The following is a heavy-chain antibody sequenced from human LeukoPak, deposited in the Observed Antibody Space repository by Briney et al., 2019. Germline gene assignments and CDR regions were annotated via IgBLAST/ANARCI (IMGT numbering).Heavy chain of an antibody. Sequence: GGSLRLSCAASGFTFSSYSMNWVRQAPGKGLEWVSSISSSSSYIYYADSVKGRFTISRDNAKNSLYLQMNSLRAEDTAVYYCARGGYCSSTSCCTGDYWGQGTLVTVSS. CDR3: ARGGYCSSTSCCTGDY. V-gene: IGHV3-21*01. CDR1: GFTFSSYS. CDR2: ISSSSSYI. J-gene: IGHJ4*02. D-gene: IGHD2-2*02.